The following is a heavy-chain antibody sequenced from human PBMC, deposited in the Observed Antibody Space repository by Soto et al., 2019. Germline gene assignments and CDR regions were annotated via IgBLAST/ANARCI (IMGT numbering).Heavy chain of an antibody. D-gene: IGHD3-22*01. V-gene: IGHV1-46*01. CDR3: ALSDYYDSSGYYTNFDC. Sequence: GASVKVSCKASGYTFTSYYMHWVRQAPGQGLEWMGIINPGDGSTSYAQKLQGRVTMTRETSTSTVHMELSSLRSEDTAVYYCALSDYYDSSGYYTNFDCWGQGTLVTVSS. CDR1: GYTFTSYY. J-gene: IGHJ4*02. CDR2: INPGDGST.